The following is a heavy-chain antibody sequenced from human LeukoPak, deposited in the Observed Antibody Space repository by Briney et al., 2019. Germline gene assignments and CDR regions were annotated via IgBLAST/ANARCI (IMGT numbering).Heavy chain of an antibody. J-gene: IGHJ5*02. Sequence: SETLSLTCAVSGYSISSGYFWGWIRQPPGKGLEWIGSIYHSGSTYYHPSLKSRVTISVDTSKNQFSLKLSSVTAADTAVYYCARCAPAFGDYYDSALFDPWGQGTLVTVSS. CDR1: GYSISSGYF. V-gene: IGHV4-38-2*01. CDR3: ARCAPAFGDYYDSALFDP. D-gene: IGHD3-22*01. CDR2: IYHSGST.